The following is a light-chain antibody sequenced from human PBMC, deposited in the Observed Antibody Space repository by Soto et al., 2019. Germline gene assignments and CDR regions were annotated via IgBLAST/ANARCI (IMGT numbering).Light chain of an antibody. CDR3: QSYDSTLSVSV. V-gene: IGLV1-40*01. CDR1: SPNIGAGSD. Sequence: QSVLTQPPSVSGAPGQRVTISCTGSSPNIGAGSDVHWYQQLPGAAPKLLIYANNNRPSGVPDRFSGSKSGTSASLAITGLQAEDEADYYCQSYDSTLSVSVFGGGTKVTVL. CDR2: ANN. J-gene: IGLJ3*02.